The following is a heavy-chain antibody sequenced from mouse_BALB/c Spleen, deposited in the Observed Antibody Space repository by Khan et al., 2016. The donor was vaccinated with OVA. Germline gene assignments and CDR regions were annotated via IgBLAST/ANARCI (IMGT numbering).Heavy chain of an antibody. CDR2: INTYTGEP. CDR1: GYTFTNYG. J-gene: IGHJ4*01. Sequence: LVESGPELKKPGETVKISCKASGYTFTNYGMNWVKQAPGKGLKWMGWINTYTGEPTYADDFKGRFVFSLETSASTAYLQINNLKNEDTATYFCAKPYDAAMDYWGQGTSVTVSS. CDR3: AKPYDAAMDY. V-gene: IGHV9-3-1*01. D-gene: IGHD2-14*01.